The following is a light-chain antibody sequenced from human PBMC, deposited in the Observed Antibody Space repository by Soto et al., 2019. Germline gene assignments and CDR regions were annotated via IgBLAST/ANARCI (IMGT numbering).Light chain of an antibody. Sequence: QSALTQPPSASGSPGQSVTISCTGTSSDVGGYNYVSWYQQHPGKAPKLMIYEVSKRPSGVPDRFSGSKSDNTASLTVSGLQAEDEADYYCSSYAGSNNFGVFGTGTRSPS. CDR1: SSDVGGYNY. CDR3: SSYAGSNNFGV. CDR2: EVS. J-gene: IGLJ1*01. V-gene: IGLV2-8*01.